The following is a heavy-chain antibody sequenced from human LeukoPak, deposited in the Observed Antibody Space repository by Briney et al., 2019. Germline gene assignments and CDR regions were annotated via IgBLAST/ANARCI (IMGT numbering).Heavy chain of an antibody. CDR1: RFTFNTYA. Sequence: PGGSLRLSCAASRFTFNTYAIYWVRQAPGKGLEWVSGICGSGGCTYYADSVKGRFTISRDNSKNTVYLQMNSLTADDTAIYYCAKTTVGYSSGRYPGWPADCWGQGTLVTVSS. D-gene: IGHD6-19*01. V-gene: IGHV3-23*01. CDR2: ICGSGGCT. CDR3: AKTTVGYSSGRYPGWPADC. J-gene: IGHJ4*02.